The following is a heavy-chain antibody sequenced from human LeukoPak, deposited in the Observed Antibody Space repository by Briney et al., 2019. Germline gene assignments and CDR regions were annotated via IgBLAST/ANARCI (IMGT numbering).Heavy chain of an antibody. D-gene: IGHD3-22*01. J-gene: IGHJ3*02. CDR1: GFTFSSYV. Sequence: PGGSLRLSCAASGFTFSSYVVHWVPQAPGKGLEYVSTITCNGDRVFYATSVKGRFTISRDNSKNTLYLQMGSLRAEDMAVYYCARGGVYYDSSGYYAFDIWGQGTMVTVSS. CDR3: ARGGVYYDSSGYYAFDI. CDR2: ITCNGDRV. V-gene: IGHV3-64*01.